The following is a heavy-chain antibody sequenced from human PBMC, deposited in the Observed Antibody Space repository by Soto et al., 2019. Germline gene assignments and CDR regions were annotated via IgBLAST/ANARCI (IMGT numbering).Heavy chain of an antibody. D-gene: IGHD3-10*01. Sequence: QVQLVESGGGVVQPGRSLRLSCAASGFTFSSYGMHWVRQAPGKGLEWVAVIWYDGSNKYYADSVKGRFTISRDNSKNXXYLQMNSLGAEDTAVDYCARDTARAMVRIYYGMDVWGQGTTVTVSS. CDR2: IWYDGSNK. CDR1: GFTFSSYG. CDR3: ARDTARAMVRIYYGMDV. V-gene: IGHV3-33*01. J-gene: IGHJ6*02.